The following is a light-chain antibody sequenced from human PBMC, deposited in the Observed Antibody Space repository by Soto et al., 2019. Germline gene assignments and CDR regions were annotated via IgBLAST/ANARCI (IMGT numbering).Light chain of an antibody. Sequence: DIQLTQSPSFLSASVGDRVTITCRASQGISSYLAWYQQKPGKAPKLLIYAASTLQSGVPSRFSGSGSGKEFTLTFLRPQPEDFATYYCQQLNSYPLGQGTKVDIK. CDR1: QGISSY. V-gene: IGKV1-9*01. CDR2: AAS. CDR3: QQLNSYP. J-gene: IGKJ1*01.